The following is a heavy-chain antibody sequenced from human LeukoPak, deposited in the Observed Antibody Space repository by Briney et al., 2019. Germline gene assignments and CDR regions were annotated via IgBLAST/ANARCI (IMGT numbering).Heavy chain of an antibody. CDR2: VYYGRTT. CDR1: AVSFISSSHH. D-gene: IGHD5-12*01. J-gene: IGHJ5*01. V-gene: IGHV4-39*01. CDR3: VRHDGRGGATMGAFDS. Sequence: SETLSLTCTVSAVSFISSSHHWGWIRQSPGKGLEWIGSVYYGRTTYYNPSLDGRVTVSLDTSANQFSQQLNSVTAADTAVYYCVRHDGRGGATMGAFDSWGQGSLVTVSS.